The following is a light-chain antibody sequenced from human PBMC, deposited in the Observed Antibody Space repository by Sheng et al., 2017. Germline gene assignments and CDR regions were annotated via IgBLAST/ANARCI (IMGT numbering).Light chain of an antibody. Sequence: DIQMTQSPSTVSVSVGDRVTITCRASQGINDWLAWYQQRPGKAPKVLIYAGSRLQSGVPSRFSGSGSGTDFTLTISSLQPEDFAIYYCQQAYSLPVTFGPRDQSGYQT. CDR3: QQAYSLPVT. V-gene: IGKV1-12*01. CDR2: AGS. CDR1: QGINDW. J-gene: IGKJ3*01.